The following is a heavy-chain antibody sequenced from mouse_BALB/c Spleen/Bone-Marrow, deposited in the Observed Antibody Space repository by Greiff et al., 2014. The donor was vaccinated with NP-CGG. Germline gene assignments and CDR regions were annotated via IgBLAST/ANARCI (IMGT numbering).Heavy chain of an antibody. V-gene: IGHV1S56*01. CDR1: GYTFTSYD. D-gene: IGHD3-2*01. J-gene: IGHJ3*01. CDR3: ARSGDSSGYGFAY. CDR2: IYPGDGST. Sequence: VQLQQSGPELVKPGALVKISCKASGYTFTSYDINRVKQGPGQGLEWIGWIYPGDGSTKYNEKFKGKATLTADKPSSTAYMQLSSLTSENSAVYFCARSGDSSGYGFAYWGQGTLVTVSA.